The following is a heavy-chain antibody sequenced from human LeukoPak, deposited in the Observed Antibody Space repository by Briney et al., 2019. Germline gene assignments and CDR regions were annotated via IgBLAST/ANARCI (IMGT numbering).Heavy chain of an antibody. D-gene: IGHD3-3*01. V-gene: IGHV3-21*01. CDR3: ARDTSAFVGVVINRDDAFDI. CDR1: GFTLSSYS. Sequence: GGSLRLSCAASGFTLSSYSMNWVRQAPGKGLEWVSSISSSSSYIYYADSVKGRFTISRDNAKNSLYLQMNSLRAEDTAVYFCARDTSAFVGVVINRDDAFDIWGQKTMVTVSS. CDR2: ISSSSSYI. J-gene: IGHJ3*02.